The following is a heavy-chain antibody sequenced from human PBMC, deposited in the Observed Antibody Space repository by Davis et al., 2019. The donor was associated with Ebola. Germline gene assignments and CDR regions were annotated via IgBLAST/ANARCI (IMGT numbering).Heavy chain of an antibody. CDR3: ARDSYHYVWGSYPDY. Sequence: GGSLRLSSAASGFTFSSHWMTWVRQAPGKGLEWVANIKEDGSEKYYVDSVKGRFTISRDNANNSLYLQMNSLRDEDTAVYYCARDSYHYVWGSYPDYWGQGTLVTVSS. J-gene: IGHJ4*02. CDR2: IKEDGSEK. CDR1: GFTFSSHW. D-gene: IGHD3-16*02. V-gene: IGHV3-7*03.